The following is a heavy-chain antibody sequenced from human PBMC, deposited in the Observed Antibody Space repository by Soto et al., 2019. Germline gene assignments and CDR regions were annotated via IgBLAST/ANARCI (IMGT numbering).Heavy chain of an antibody. Sequence: GASVKVSCKASGYTFTGYYMHWVRQAPGQGLEWMGWINPNSGGTNYAQKFQGRVTMTRDTSISTAYMELSRLRSDDTAVYYCARDWDIVVVPAAIRWRGWFDPWGQGTLVTVSS. J-gene: IGHJ5*02. V-gene: IGHV1-2*02. CDR1: GYTFTGYY. CDR2: INPNSGGT. CDR3: ARDWDIVVVPAAIRWRGWFDP. D-gene: IGHD2-2*02.